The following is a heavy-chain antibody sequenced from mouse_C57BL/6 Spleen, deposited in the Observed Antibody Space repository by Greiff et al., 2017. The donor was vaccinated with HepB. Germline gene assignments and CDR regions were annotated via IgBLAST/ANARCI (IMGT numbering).Heavy chain of an antibody. CDR2: ISYSGST. V-gene: IGHV3-8*01. CDR3: ERYKDKDARDY. J-gene: IGHJ4*01. CDR1: GYSITSDY. Sequence: EVKLVESGPGLAKPSQTLSLTCSVTGYSITSDYWNWIRKFPGNKLEYMGYISYSGSTYYNPSLKSRISITRDTSKNQYYLQLNSVTTEATATYCGERYKDKDARDYWGKGTSVTVSS.